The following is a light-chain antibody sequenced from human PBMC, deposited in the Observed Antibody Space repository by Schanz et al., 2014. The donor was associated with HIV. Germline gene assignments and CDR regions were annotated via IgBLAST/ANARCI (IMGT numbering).Light chain of an antibody. Sequence: QSALAQPASVSGSPGQSITISCTGTTNTVENYNLVSWYQQHPGKAPKLMIYDVTNRPSGVSNRFSGSKSGNTASLTVSGLQAEDEADYYCSSYVGSNNYVFGTGTKLTVL. J-gene: IGLJ1*01. CDR3: SSYVGSNNYV. CDR1: TNTVENYNL. CDR2: DVT. V-gene: IGLV2-14*02.